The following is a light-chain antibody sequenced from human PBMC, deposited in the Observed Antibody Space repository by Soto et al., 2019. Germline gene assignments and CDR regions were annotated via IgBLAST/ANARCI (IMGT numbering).Light chain of an antibody. V-gene: IGKV1-5*03. Sequence: IQVSQCPFNLSASVGDRVTITCRASQSISSWLAWYQQKPGKAPKLLIYKASSLESGVPSRFSGSGSGTEFTLTISSRLAEEVAVDYCQQYNSGSPITFGQGTRLEIK. CDR2: KAS. CDR3: QQYNSGSPIT. CDR1: QSISSW. J-gene: IGKJ5*01.